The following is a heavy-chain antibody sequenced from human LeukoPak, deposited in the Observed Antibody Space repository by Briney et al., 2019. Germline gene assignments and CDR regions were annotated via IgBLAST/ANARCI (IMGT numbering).Heavy chain of an antibody. V-gene: IGHV3-21*01. CDR3: ARGDRDLYCSSTSCSPLL. CDR1: GFTFSSYS. D-gene: IGHD2-2*01. J-gene: IGHJ4*02. CDR2: ISSSSSYI. Sequence: PGGSLRLSCVASGFTFSSYSMNWVRQAPGKGLEWVSSISSSSSYIYYADSVKGRFTISRDNAKNSLYLQMNSLRAEDTAVYYCARGDRDLYCSSTSCSPLLGGQGTLVTVSS.